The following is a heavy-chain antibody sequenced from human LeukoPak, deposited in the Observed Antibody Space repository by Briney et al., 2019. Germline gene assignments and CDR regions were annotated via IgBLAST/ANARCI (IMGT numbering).Heavy chain of an antibody. CDR3: ARDTFASYHNWFDP. CDR2: IYTSGST. CDR1: GGSISSGSYY. Sequence: SETLSLTCTVSGGSISSGSYYWSWIRQPAGKGLEWIGRIYTSGSTNYNPSLKSRVTISVDTSKNQFSLKLSSVTAADTAVYYCARDTFASYHNWFDPWGQGTLVTVSS. J-gene: IGHJ5*02. D-gene: IGHD3-16*01. V-gene: IGHV4-61*02.